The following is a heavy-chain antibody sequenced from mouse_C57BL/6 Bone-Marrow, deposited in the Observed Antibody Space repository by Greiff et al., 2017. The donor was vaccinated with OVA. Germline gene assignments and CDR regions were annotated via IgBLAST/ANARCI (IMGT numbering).Heavy chain of an antibody. J-gene: IGHJ3*01. CDR3: ASPSYYYGSSDGAY. D-gene: IGHD1-1*01. CDR1: GFTFSSYG. CDR2: ISSGGSYN. Sequence: EVKLVESGGDLVKPGGSLKLSCAASGFTFSSYGMSWVRQTPDKRLEWVATISSGGSYNYYPDSVTERFTISRDNDKNTRYMQMSRLKSEDTAMYYCASPSYYYGSSDGAYWGQGTLVTVSA. V-gene: IGHV5-6*01.